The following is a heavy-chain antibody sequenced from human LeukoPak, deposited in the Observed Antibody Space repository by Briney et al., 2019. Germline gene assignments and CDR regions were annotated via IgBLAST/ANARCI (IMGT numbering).Heavy chain of an antibody. CDR2: ISSSSSTI. V-gene: IGHV3-48*04. CDR3: ARNKAAAGTLGLGDY. CDR1: GFTFSSYS. Sequence: GGSLRLSCAASGFTFSSYSMNWVRQAPGKGLEWVSYISSSSSTIYYADSVKGRFTISRDNAKNSLYLQMNSLRAEDTAVYYCARNKAAAGTLGLGDYWGQGTLSPSPQ. D-gene: IGHD6-13*01. J-gene: IGHJ4*02.